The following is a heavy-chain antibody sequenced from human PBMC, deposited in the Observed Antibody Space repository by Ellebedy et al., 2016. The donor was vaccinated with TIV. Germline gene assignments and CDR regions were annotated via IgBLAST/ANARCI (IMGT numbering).Heavy chain of an antibody. D-gene: IGHD2-21*01. J-gene: IGHJ6*02. CDR3: ARGAYSYGLDV. CDR1: GVSISSYS. Sequence: SETLSLXCSVTGVSISSYSWSWIRQPAGKGLEWIGRIYTSGSSNYNPSLKSRLIMSTDTSKNQFSLRLSSVTAADTGVYYCARGAYSYGLDVWGQGTTVTVSS. V-gene: IGHV4-4*07. CDR2: IYTSGSS.